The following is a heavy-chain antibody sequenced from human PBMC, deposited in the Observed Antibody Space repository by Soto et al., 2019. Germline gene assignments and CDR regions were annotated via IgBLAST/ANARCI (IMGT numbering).Heavy chain of an antibody. J-gene: IGHJ4*02. D-gene: IGHD5-12*01. CDR2: IYHSGST. CDR1: GGSISSSNX. Sequence: QVQLQESGPGLVKPSGTLSLTCAVSGGSISSSNXXXXXXXXXXXGLEWIGEIYHSGSTNYNPSLKSRVTISVDKSKNQFSLKLSSVTAADTAVYYCARDFGYGGYGDYWGQGTLVTVSS. V-gene: IGHV4-4*02. CDR3: ARDFGYGGYGDY.